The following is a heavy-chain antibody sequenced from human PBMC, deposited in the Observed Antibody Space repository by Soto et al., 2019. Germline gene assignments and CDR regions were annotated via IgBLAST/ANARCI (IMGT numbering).Heavy chain of an antibody. CDR2: MNPNSGNT. Sequence: ASVKVSCKASGYTFTSYDINWVRQATGQGLEWMGWMNPNSGNTGYAQKFQGRVTMTRNTSISTAYMELSSLRSEDTAVYYCARELGYCSSTSCYDTSYYYYYYMDVWGKGTTVTVSS. CDR3: ARELGYCSSTSCYDTSYYYYYYMDV. CDR1: GYTFTSYD. D-gene: IGHD2-2*01. V-gene: IGHV1-8*01. J-gene: IGHJ6*03.